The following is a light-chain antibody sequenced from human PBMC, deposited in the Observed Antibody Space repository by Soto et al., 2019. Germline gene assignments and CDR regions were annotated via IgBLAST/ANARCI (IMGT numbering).Light chain of an antibody. V-gene: IGKV1-5*01. CDR3: QQYGSSPQT. CDR1: QSISSW. J-gene: IGKJ5*01. Sequence: VQMTQSPSTLSASVGATVTITLGASQSISSWLAWYQQKPGKAPKLLIYDASSLESGVPSRFSGSGSGTEFTLTICRLEPEDFAVYYCQQYGSSPQTFGQGTRLEI. CDR2: DAS.